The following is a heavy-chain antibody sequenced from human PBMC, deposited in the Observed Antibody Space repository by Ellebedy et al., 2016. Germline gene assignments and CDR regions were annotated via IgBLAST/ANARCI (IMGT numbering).Heavy chain of an antibody. V-gene: IGHV4-38-2*02. CDR1: GYSISSGYY. CDR3: ARLSKGDCGGHCYTFDP. CDR2: IYYSGST. Sequence: SETLSLTXTVSGYSISSGYYWGWIRQPPGKGLEWIGYIYYSGSTYYNPSLKSRVTISVDTSKNQFSLKLSSVTAADTAVYYCARLSKGDCGGHCYTFDPWGQGTLVTVSS. D-gene: IGHD2-21*02. J-gene: IGHJ5*02.